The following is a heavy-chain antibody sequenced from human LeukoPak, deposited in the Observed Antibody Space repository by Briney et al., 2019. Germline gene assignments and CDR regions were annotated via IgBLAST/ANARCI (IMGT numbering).Heavy chain of an antibody. CDR3: ANTRVKQWLVSPPGY. D-gene: IGHD6-19*01. J-gene: IGHJ4*02. CDR2: ISGSGGST. V-gene: IGHV3-23*01. CDR1: GFTFSSYA. Sequence: PGGSLRLSCAASGFTFSSYAMSWVRQAPGKGLEWVSAISGSGGSTYYADSVKGRFTISRDNSKNTLYLQMNSLRAEDTAVYYCANTRVKQWLVSPPGYWGQGTLVTVSS.